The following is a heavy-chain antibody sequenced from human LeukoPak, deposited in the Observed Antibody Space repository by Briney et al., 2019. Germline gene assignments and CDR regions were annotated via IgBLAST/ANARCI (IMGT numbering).Heavy chain of an antibody. Sequence: GASVKVSCKASGYTFTDYYIHWVRQAPGQGPEWMGGINPNSGYTKYPQKFQGRVTVTRDTSIDTAYMDLTGLTSDDTAIYYCARDESMFYGDYFDDWGQGTLVTVSS. CDR3: ARDESMFYGDYFDD. D-gene: IGHD4-17*01. V-gene: IGHV1-2*02. CDR1: GYTFTDYY. CDR2: INPNSGYT. J-gene: IGHJ4*02.